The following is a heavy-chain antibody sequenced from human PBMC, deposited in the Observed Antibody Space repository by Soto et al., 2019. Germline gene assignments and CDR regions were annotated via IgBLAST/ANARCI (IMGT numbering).Heavy chain of an antibody. CDR2: ISGSGGST. J-gene: IGHJ4*02. V-gene: IGHV3-23*01. CDR3: AAGRDYGSGSYTPNFDY. D-gene: IGHD3-10*01. Sequence: GGSLRLSCAASGFTFSSYAMSWVRQAPGKGLEWVSAISGSGGSTYYADSVKGRFTIPRDNSKNTLYLQMNSLRAEDTAVYYFAAGRDYGSGSYTPNFDYWGQGTLVTVSS. CDR1: GFTFSSYA.